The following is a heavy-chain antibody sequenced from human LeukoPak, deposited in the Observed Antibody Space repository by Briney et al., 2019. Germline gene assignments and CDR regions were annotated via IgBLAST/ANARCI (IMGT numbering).Heavy chain of an antibody. Sequence: SETLSLTCAVHGGSFSGYYWSWIRQPPGKGLEWIGEINHSGSTNYNPSLKSRVTISVDTSKNQFSLKLSSVTAADTAVYYCARDGSPTTVRGCSSTSCYVGYDYWGQGTLVTVSS. CDR1: GGSFSGYY. CDR3: ARDGSPTTVRGCSSTSCYVGYDY. CDR2: INHSGST. J-gene: IGHJ4*02. D-gene: IGHD2-2*01. V-gene: IGHV4-34*01.